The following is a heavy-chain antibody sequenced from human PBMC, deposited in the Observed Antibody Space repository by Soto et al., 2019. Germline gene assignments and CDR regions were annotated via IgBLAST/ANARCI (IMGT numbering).Heavy chain of an antibody. D-gene: IGHD5-18*01. CDR1: GGTFSSYA. CDR3: ASPTREWLPPARDYYYGMDV. CDR2: IIPIFGKA. V-gene: IGHV1-69*06. Sequence: QVQLVQSGAEVKKPGSSVKVSCKASGGTFSSYAISWVRQAPGQGLEWMGGIIPIFGKANYAQKFQGRVTITADTSTSTANMELSSLRSEDTAVYYCASPTREWLPPARDYYYGMDVWGQGTTVTVSS. J-gene: IGHJ6*02.